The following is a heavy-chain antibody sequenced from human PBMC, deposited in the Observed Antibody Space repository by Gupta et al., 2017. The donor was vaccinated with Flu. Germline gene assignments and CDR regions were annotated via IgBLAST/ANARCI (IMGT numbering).Heavy chain of an antibody. CDR1: GFTFSGFN. CDR2: ISNDGDYI. Sequence: EVQLVESGGGLVKSGGSLRLSCAASGFTFSGFNINWVRQAPGKGLEWVSFISNDGDYIYYADAVKGRFTISRDNAKNLLFLQMNSLRAEDTAVYYCARVEYGSPSEPGPLDYWGHGTRVTVSS. CDR3: ARVEYGSPSEPGPLDY. D-gene: IGHD6-6*01. V-gene: IGHV3-21*01. J-gene: IGHJ4*03.